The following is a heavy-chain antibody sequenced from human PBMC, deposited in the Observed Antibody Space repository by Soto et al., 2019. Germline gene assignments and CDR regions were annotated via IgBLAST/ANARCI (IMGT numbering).Heavy chain of an antibody. CDR3: ARGISPGDLPNWLDP. CDR2: INHSGST. D-gene: IGHD2-21*02. CDR1: GGSVSCYY. V-gene: IGHV4-34*01. J-gene: IGHJ5*02. Sequence: QVQLQQWGERLLQPSETLSLTFAVYGGSVSCYYWTWIRPPPGQGLEWMGEINHSGSTNYNPTLKSRVTMSVDTSKNQFSLKLRSVTAAGTAVSYCARGISPGDLPNWLDPWGQGTLVTVSS.